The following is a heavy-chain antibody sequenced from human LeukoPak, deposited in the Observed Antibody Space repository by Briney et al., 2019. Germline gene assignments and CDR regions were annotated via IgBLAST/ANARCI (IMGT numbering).Heavy chain of an antibody. CDR1: GGSFSGYY. CDR3: ARGRTYYYDSSGYRYFDY. V-gene: IGHV4-34*01. J-gene: IGHJ4*01. Sequence: NPSETLSLTCAVDGGSFSGYYWRWLRQPPGKGLEWLGEIYHSGSTNYNPSLKSRVTISVDTSKNQFSLKLSSVTAADTAVYYCARGRTYYYDSSGYRYFDYWGQGTLVTVSS. CDR2: IYHSGST. D-gene: IGHD3-22*01.